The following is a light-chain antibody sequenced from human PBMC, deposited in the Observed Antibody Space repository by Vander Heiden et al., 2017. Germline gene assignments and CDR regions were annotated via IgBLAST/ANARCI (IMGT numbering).Light chain of an antibody. CDR1: QSVLYSSNNKNY. CDR3: QQYCTTPYT. V-gene: IGKV4-1*01. Sequence: DIVMTQSPDSLAVSLGERATINCKSSQSVLYSSNNKNYLVWYQQKPGQPPKLLIYWASTRESGVPDRFSGSASGTDFTLTISSLQAEDVAVYYCQQYCTTPYTFGQGTKLEIK. J-gene: IGKJ2*01. CDR2: WAS.